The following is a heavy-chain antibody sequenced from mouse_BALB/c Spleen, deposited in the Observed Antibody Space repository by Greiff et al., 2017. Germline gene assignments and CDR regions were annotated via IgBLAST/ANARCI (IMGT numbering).Heavy chain of an antibody. J-gene: IGHJ4*01. Sequence: VQLQQSGAELVRPGASVKLSCTASGFTINDTYMHWVKQRPEQGLEWIGRIDPANGNTKYDPKFQGKATITADTSSNTAYLQLSSLTSEDTAVYYCAGEYGNYDAMDYWGQGTSVTVSA. V-gene: IGHV14-3*02. CDR1: GFTINDTY. D-gene: IGHD2-10*02. CDR3: AGEYGNYDAMDY. CDR2: IDPANGNT.